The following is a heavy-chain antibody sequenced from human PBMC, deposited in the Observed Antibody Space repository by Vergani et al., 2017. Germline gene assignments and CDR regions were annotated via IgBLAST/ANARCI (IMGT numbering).Heavy chain of an antibody. CDR2: IRYDGSNK. CDR1: GFTFSSYG. D-gene: IGHD1-20*01. J-gene: IGHJ4*01. Sequence: QVQLVESGGGVVQPGGSLRLSCAASGFTFSSYGMHWVRQAPGKGLEWVAFIRYDGSNKYYADSVKGRFTISRDNSKNTLYLQMNSLRVEDTAVYYCARAYGRYDWFDYWGHGILVTVSS. CDR3: ARAYGRYDWFDY. V-gene: IGHV3-30*02.